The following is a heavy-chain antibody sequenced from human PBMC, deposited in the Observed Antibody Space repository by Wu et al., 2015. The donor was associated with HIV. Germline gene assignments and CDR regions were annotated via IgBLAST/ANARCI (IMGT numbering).Heavy chain of an antibody. CDR1: GYTFSNFW. D-gene: IGHD1-26*01. V-gene: IGHV1-2*02. CDR3: ARVLHQYYDYDAFDI. Sequence: QVQLVQSGAEVKKPGASVMVSCKASGYTFSNFWIHWMRLVPGQGLEWMGLIDPNTAATAYAQTFQYRVTLSRDKSTTTVYMEMKSLTSEDTGVYFCARVLHQYYDYDAFDIWGQGTRVIVS. CDR2: IDPNTAAT. J-gene: IGHJ3*02.